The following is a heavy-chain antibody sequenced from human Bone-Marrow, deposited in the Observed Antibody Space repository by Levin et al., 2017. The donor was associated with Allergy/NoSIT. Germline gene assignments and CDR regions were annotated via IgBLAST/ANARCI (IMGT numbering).Heavy chain of an antibody. J-gene: IGHJ6*02. Sequence: PGGSLRLSCAASGFTFSSYGMHWVRQAPGKGLEWVAVISYDGSNKYYADSVKGRFTISRDNSKNTLYLQMNSLRAEDTAVYYCAKAENCSGGSCYSYYYYGMDVWGQGTTVTVSS. CDR1: GFTFSSYG. CDR2: ISYDGSNK. D-gene: IGHD2-15*01. V-gene: IGHV3-30*18. CDR3: AKAENCSGGSCYSYYYYGMDV.